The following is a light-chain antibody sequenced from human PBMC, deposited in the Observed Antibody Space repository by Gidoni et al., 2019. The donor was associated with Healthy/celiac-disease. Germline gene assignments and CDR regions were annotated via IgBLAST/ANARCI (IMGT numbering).Light chain of an antibody. Sequence: DIQMTQSPSSLSASVGDRVTITCQESQDISNYLNWYQQKPGTAPKLLIYDASNLETGGPSRFSGRGSGTDFTFTISSLQPEDIATYYCQQYDNLPLTFGGGTKVEIK. CDR2: DAS. J-gene: IGKJ4*01. CDR1: QDISNY. CDR3: QQYDNLPLT. V-gene: IGKV1-33*01.